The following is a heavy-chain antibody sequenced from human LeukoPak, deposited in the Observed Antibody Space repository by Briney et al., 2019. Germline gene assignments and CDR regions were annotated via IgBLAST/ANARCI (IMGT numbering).Heavy chain of an antibody. CDR2: IYYSGST. Sequence: PSETLSLTCTVSGGSISSGGYYWSWIRQHPGKGLEWTGYIYYSGSTYYNPSLKSRVTISVDTSKNQFSLKLSSVTAADTAVYYCARGRKEAIVVVPAARSGGFDYWGQGTLVTVSS. CDR3: ARGRKEAIVVVPAARSGGFDY. CDR1: GGSISSGGYY. V-gene: IGHV4-31*03. J-gene: IGHJ4*02. D-gene: IGHD2-2*01.